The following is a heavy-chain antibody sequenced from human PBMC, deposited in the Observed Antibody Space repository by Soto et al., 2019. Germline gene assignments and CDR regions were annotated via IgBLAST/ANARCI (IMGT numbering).Heavy chain of an antibody. J-gene: IGHJ4*02. CDR3: ARRFRYCSGGSCYFNYFGY. Sequence: GSLRLSCAASGFTFSSYWMSWVRQAPGKGLEWVANIKQDGSEKYYVDSVKGRFTISRDNAKNSLYLQMNSLRAEDTAVYYCARRFRYCSGGSCYFNYFGYWGQGTLVTVSS. CDR1: GFTFSSYW. CDR2: IKQDGSEK. V-gene: IGHV3-7*05. D-gene: IGHD2-15*01.